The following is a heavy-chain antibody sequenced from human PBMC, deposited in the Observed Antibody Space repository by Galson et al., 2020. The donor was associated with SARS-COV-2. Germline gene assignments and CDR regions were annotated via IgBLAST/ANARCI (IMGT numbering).Heavy chain of an antibody. CDR1: GGSISSSSYY. CDR2: IYYSGST. V-gene: IGHV4-39*07. J-gene: IGHJ6*02. CDR3: ARDPYCSSTSCYDSTVGYYGMDV. D-gene: IGHD2-2*01. Sequence: ASETLSLTCTVSGGSISSSSYYWGWIRQPPGKGLEWIGSIYYSGSTYYNPSLKSRVTISVDTSKNQFSLKLSSVTAADTAVYYCARDPYCSSTSCYDSTVGYYGMDVWGQGTTVTVSS.